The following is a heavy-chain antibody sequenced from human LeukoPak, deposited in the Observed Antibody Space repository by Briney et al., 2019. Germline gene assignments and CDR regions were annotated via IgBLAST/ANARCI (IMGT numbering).Heavy chain of an antibody. Sequence: SETLSLTCTVSGYSISSGYYWGWIRQPPGKGLEWIGSIYHSGSTNYNPSLKSRVTISVDTSKNQFSLKLSSVTAADTAVYYCARSLGFSDLWWFDPWGQGTLVTVSS. CDR2: IYHSGST. V-gene: IGHV4-38-2*02. CDR1: GYSISSGYY. J-gene: IGHJ5*02. D-gene: IGHD3-10*01. CDR3: ARSLGFSDLWWFDP.